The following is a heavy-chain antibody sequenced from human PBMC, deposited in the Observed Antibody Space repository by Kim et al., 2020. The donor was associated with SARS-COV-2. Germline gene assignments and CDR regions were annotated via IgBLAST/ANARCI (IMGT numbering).Heavy chain of an antibody. D-gene: IGHD3-9*01. CDR2: T. J-gene: IGHJ4*02. Sequence: TNYNPSPKSRVTISVDTSKNHFSLKLRSVTAADTAVYYCARDFLTGYSDYWGQGTLVTVSS. V-gene: IGHV4-34*01. CDR3: ARDFLTGYSDY.